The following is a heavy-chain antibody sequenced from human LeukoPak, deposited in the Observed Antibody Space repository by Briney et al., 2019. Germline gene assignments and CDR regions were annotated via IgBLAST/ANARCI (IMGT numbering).Heavy chain of an antibody. J-gene: IGHJ6*02. CDR1: GGSISSYY. CDR2: IYYSGST. Sequence: SETLSLTCTVSGGSISSYYWSWIRQPPGKGLEWIGYIYYSGSTNYNPSLKSRVTMSVDTSKNQFSLKLSSVTAADTAVYYCARDSPAGSSSWYWGDYYYYGMDVWGQGTTVTVSS. CDR3: ARDSPAGSSSWYWGDYYYYGMDV. D-gene: IGHD6-13*01. V-gene: IGHV4-59*01.